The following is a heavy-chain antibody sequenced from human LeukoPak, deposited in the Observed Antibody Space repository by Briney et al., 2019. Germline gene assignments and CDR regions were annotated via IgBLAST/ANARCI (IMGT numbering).Heavy chain of an antibody. CDR1: GFTFSGCA. V-gene: IGHV3-30*04. CDR3: ATGGGLATEIDY. Sequence: GRSLRLSCATSGFTFSGCAMHWVRQAPGKGLEWVAVVSYDGIIKYYADSLKGRFTISRDNSKNTLYLQMNSLRTEDTAMYYCATGGGLATEIDYWGQGTLVTVSS. CDR2: VSYDGIIK. D-gene: IGHD3-16*01. J-gene: IGHJ4*02.